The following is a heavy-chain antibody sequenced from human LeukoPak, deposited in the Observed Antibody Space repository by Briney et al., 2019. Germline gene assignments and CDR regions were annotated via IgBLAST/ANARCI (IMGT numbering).Heavy chain of an antibody. D-gene: IGHD1-26*01. V-gene: IGHV3-74*01. CDR1: GFTFSSYW. Sequence: PGGSLRLSCAASGFTFSSYWMHWVRQAPGKGLVWVSRINNDGGNTNYADSVKGRLTISRDNAKNMLYLQMNSLRAEDTAVYYCAKGGSSFPGDNWGQGTLVTVSS. CDR3: AKGGSSFPGDN. CDR2: INNDGGNT. J-gene: IGHJ4*02.